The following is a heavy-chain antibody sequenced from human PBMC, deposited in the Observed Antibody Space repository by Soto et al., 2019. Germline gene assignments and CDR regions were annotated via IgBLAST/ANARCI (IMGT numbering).Heavy chain of an antibody. CDR3: ARAIAARTYYYYYGMDV. J-gene: IGHJ6*02. D-gene: IGHD6-6*01. Sequence: SVKVSCKASGYTFTGYYMHWVRQAPGQGLEWMGGIIPIFGTANYAQKFQGRVTITADESTSTAYMELSSLRSEDTAVYYCARAIAARTYYYYYGMDVWGQGTTVTVSS. CDR1: GYTFTGYY. CDR2: IIPIFGTA. V-gene: IGHV1-69*13.